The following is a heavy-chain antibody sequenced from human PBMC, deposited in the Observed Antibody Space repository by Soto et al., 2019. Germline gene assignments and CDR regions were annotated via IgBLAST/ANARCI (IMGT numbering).Heavy chain of an antibody. Sequence: QVQLVQSGAEVKKPGSSVKVSCKASGGTFSSYAISWVRQAPGQGLEWMGGIIPIFGTANYAQKFQGRVTITADESTSTAYMELSSLRSEDTAVYYCASGYCSGGSCSTLNYYYYGKDVWGQGTTVTVSS. CDR3: ASGYCSGGSCSTLNYYYYGKDV. V-gene: IGHV1-69*01. CDR2: IIPIFGTA. D-gene: IGHD2-15*01. CDR1: GGTFSSYA. J-gene: IGHJ6*02.